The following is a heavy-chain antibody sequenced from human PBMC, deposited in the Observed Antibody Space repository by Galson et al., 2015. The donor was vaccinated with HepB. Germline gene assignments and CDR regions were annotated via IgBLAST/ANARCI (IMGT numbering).Heavy chain of an antibody. CDR1: GYTLSEFS. V-gene: IGHV1-24*01. CDR2: FNPEHGEA. Sequence: SVKVSCKVSGYTLSEFSIYWVRQAPGKGLEWMGGFNPEHGEAIYTQKFQGRVTMTEDASTDTAFMELSSLRSEDTAVYYCATDRITFPGRSPAGFDYWGQGTLGTGSS. J-gene: IGHJ4*02. CDR3: ATDRITFPGRSPAGFDY. D-gene: IGHD1-14*01.